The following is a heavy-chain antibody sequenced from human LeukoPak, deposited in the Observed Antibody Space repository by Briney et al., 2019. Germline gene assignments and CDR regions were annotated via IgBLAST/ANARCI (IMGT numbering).Heavy chain of an antibody. CDR1: GFTFSSYS. V-gene: IGHV3-21*01. CDR2: ISSSSSYI. D-gene: IGHD5-18*01. J-gene: IGHJ3*02. Sequence: PGGSLRLSCAASGFTFSSYSMNWVRQAPGKGLEWVSSISSSSSYIYYADSVKGRFTISRDNAKNSLYLQMNSLRAEDTAVYYCASGSPWIQAYDAFDIWGQGTMVTVSS. CDR3: ASGSPWIQAYDAFDI.